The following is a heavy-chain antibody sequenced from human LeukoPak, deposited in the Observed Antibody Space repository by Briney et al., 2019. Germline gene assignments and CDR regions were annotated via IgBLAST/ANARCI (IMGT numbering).Heavy chain of an antibody. CDR3: AREARPDYYYYMDV. J-gene: IGHJ6*03. CDR2: IYTSGST. Sequence: SQTLSLTCTVSGGSISSGSYYWSWIRQPAGKGLEWIGRIYTSGSTNYNPSLKRRVTISIDTSKNQFSLKLSSVTAADTAVYYCAREARPDYYYYMDVWGKGTTVTVSS. D-gene: IGHD6-6*01. CDR1: GGSISSGSYY. V-gene: IGHV4-61*02.